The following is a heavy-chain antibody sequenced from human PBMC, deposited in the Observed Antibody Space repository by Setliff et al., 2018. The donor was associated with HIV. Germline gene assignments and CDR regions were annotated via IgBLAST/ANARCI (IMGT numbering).Heavy chain of an antibody. D-gene: IGHD3-10*01. CDR2: IKSKEDGGTV. Sequence: GGSLRLSCAASGLIFSDSWMTWVRQAPGKGPEWVGRIKSKEDGGTVEYAAPVKGRFTISRDDSKNSLSLHMNSLKTEDTAVYYCAVWIREVISWGRGTLVTVSS. J-gene: IGHJ5*02. V-gene: IGHV3-15*01. CDR3: AVWIREVIS. CDR1: GLIFSDSW.